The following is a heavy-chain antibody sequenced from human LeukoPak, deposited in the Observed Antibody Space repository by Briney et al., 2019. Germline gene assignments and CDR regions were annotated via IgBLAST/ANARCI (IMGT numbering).Heavy chain of an antibody. D-gene: IGHD1-26*01. CDR1: GYTFTSYY. J-gene: IGHJ5*02. CDR3: ARSRTSGSYKPTDWFDP. CDR2: INPSGGST. Sequence: ASVKVSCKASGYTFTSYYMHWVRQAPGQGLEWMGIINPSGGSTSYAQKFQGRVTMTRDTSTSTVYMELSGLRSEDTAVYYCARSRTSGSYKPTDWFDPWGQGTLVTVSS. V-gene: IGHV1-46*01.